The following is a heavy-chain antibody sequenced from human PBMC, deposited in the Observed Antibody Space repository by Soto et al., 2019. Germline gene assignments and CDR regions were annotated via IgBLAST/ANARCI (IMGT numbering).Heavy chain of an antibody. CDR1: GDTFSRYA. CDR2: SIPLLGTA. V-gene: IGHV1-69*01. Sequence: QVQLVQSGAEVKKPGSSVKVSCKASGDTFSRYAIGWVRQAPGQGLEWMGGSIPLLGTANYAQKFQDRVTINADESTSTVYMELSSLASEDTALYYCARVGRFQWNIVGPPHGVDIWGQGTMVNVSS. D-gene: IGHD2-21*01. CDR3: ARVGRFQWNIVGPPHGVDI. J-gene: IGHJ3*02.